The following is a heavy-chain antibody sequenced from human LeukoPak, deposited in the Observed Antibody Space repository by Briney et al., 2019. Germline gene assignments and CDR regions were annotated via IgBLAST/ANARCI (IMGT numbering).Heavy chain of an antibody. V-gene: IGHV6-1*01. CDR2: TYYKSKWYN. CDR3: VRETLTVAGYDC. J-gene: IGHJ4*02. Sequence: SQTLSLTCAISGDSVSSTSVAWNWIRQSPSRGLEWLGRTYYKSKWYNDYAVSVKSRITINPDTSKNQFSLQLNSVTPEDTAVYYCVRETLTVAGYDCWGQGPLVTVSS. D-gene: IGHD6-13*01. CDR1: GDSVSSTSVA.